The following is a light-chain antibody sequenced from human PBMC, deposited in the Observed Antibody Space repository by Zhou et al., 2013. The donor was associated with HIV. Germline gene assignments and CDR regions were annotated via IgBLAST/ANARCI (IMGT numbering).Light chain of an antibody. CDR1: QSISSY. CDR3: HQSYSSLLT. Sequence: DIQMTQSPSSLSASVGDRVTITCRASQSISSYLNWYQQKPGKAPKLLIYAASSLQSGVPLRFSGSGSGTDFTLTISSLQPEDFATYYCHQSYSSLLTFGGGTKVEIK. J-gene: IGKJ4*01. V-gene: IGKV1-39*01. CDR2: AAS.